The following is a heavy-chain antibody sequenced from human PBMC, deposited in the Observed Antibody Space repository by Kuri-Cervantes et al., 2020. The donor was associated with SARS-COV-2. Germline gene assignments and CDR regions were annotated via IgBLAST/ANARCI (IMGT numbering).Heavy chain of an antibody. V-gene: IGHV3-30*04. J-gene: IGHJ4*02. CDR1: GFTFSSYA. CDR3: AKDRAGVHDF. Sequence: GGSLRLSCAASGFTFSSYAMHWVRQAPGKGLEWVTFISYDGKNKKCLASGKGRFTISRDNSQNTLHLQMKSLRDEDTAIYYCAKDRAGVHDFWGQGTLVTVSS. CDR2: ISYDGKNK. D-gene: IGHD2-21*01.